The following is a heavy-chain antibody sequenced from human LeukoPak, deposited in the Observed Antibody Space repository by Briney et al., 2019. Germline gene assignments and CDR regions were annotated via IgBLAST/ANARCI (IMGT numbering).Heavy chain of an antibody. Sequence: GGSLRLSCAASGFTVSSNYMSWVRQAPGKGLEWVSAITGSGGATYYADSVKGRFTISRDNSKNTLFLHMNSLRAEDTAIYYCAKAKWGSGYWGQGNLVTVSS. CDR2: ITGSGGAT. V-gene: IGHV3-23*01. CDR3: AKAKWGSGY. J-gene: IGHJ4*02. CDR1: GFTVSSNY. D-gene: IGHD7-27*01.